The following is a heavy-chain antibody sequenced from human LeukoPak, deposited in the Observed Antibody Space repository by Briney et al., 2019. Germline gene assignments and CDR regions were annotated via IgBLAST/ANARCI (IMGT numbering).Heavy chain of an antibody. J-gene: IGHJ4*02. CDR3: ASGFPVASD. CDR2: IYYSGST. CDR1: GGSISSSSYY. Sequence: SETLSLTCTVSGGSISSSSYYWGWIRQPPGKGLEWIGSIYYSGSTYYNPSLKSRVTISVDTSKNQFSLKLSSVTAADTAVYYCASGFPVASDWGQGTLVTVSS. V-gene: IGHV4-39*07. D-gene: IGHD6-19*01.